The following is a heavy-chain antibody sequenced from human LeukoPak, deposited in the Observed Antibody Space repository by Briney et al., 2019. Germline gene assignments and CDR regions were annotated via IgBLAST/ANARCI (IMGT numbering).Heavy chain of an antibody. J-gene: IGHJ6*04. V-gene: IGHV3-30*02. CDR3: AKDYRPYCSSTSGTSMDV. Sequence: GGSLRLSCAASGFTFSSYGMHWVRQAPGKGLEWVAFIRYDGSNKYYADSVKGRFTIPRDNSKNTLYLQMNSLRAEDTAVYYCAKDYRPYCSSTSGTSMDVWGKGTTVTVSS. D-gene: IGHD2-2*01. CDR2: IRYDGSNK. CDR1: GFTFSSYG.